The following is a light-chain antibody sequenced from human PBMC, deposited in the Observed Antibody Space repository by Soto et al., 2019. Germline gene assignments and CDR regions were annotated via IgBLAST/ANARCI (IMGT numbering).Light chain of an antibody. CDR3: QQCYSIPPT. Sequence: DIQMTQSPSSLSASVGDRVTITCRASQTIGRYLRWYQQKPGKAPQLLIDGASDLQRGVPSRFRASGSRTDFTLTIRSLEIEDFATYYCQQCYSIPPTFGGGTTVEI. J-gene: IGKJ4*01. CDR1: QTIGRY. CDR2: GAS. V-gene: IGKV1-39*01.